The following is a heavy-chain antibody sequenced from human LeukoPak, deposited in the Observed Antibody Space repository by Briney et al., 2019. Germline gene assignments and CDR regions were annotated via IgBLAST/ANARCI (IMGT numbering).Heavy chain of an antibody. CDR2: ISAYNGNT. CDR1: GYTFTSYG. J-gene: IGHJ5*02. V-gene: IGHV1-18*01. Sequence: ASVKVSCKASGYTFTSYGISWVRQAPGQGLEWMGWISAYNGNTNYAQKLQGRVTMTTDTSTSTAYMELRSLRSDDTAVYYCARDPMVRGVIINNWFDPWGQGTLVTVSS. CDR3: ARDPMVRGVIINNWFDP. D-gene: IGHD3-10*01.